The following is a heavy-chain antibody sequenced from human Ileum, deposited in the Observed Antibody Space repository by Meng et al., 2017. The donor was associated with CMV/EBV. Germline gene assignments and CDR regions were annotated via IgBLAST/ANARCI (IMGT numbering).Heavy chain of an antibody. CDR1: GFTFSAYV. D-gene: IGHD2-15*01. V-gene: IGHV3-30-3*01. Sequence: GESLKISCAASGFTFSAYVMNWVRQAPGKGLEWVAIISYDGSDKKYADSVKGRFTISRDNSKNSLYLEMSSLRTEDTAIYYCARDSTVDGYYFDYWGQGTLVTVSS. CDR2: ISYDGSDK. CDR3: ARDSTVDGYYFDY. J-gene: IGHJ4*02.